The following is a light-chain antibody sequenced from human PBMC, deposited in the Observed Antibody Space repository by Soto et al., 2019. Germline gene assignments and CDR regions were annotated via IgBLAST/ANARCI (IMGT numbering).Light chain of an antibody. CDR3: QQYHICPLT. J-gene: IGKJ4*01. CDR1: QTVSSN. CDR2: GAS. Sequence: EIVMTQSPATLSVSPGERATISCRASQTVSSNLAWYQQKPGQAPRLLIYGASTRATDIPSKFSGSGSGTDSTLTISSLQSEDFAVFYCQQYHICPLTFGGGTKVEIK. V-gene: IGKV3-15*01.